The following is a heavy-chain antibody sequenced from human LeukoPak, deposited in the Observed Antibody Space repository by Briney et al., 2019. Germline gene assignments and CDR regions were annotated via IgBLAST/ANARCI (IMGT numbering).Heavy chain of an antibody. CDR2: IWSDGSHI. Sequence: PGGSLRLSCAASGLPFDTSYMHWVRQGPGKGLEWVAAIWSDGSHINYADSVKGRFTISRDNSKNSLFLQMNSLRAEDTAVYYCAKGYDYSNYLFDYWGQGTLVTVSS. D-gene: IGHD4-11*01. CDR1: GLPFDTSY. CDR3: AKGYDYSNYLFDY. J-gene: IGHJ4*02. V-gene: IGHV3-33*06.